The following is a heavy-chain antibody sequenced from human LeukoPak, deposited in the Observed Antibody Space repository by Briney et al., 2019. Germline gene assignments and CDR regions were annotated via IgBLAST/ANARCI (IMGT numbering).Heavy chain of an antibody. J-gene: IGHJ4*02. D-gene: IGHD3-22*01. CDR1: GFTLSTYA. V-gene: IGHV3-64*01. CDR2: ITSNGVST. Sequence: PGGSLRLSCAASGFTLSTYAIHWVRQAPGKGLEFVTGITSNGVSTYYGNSVKGRFTISRDNSKNTLYLQMGSLRAEDMAVYYCATRDDYDSSGYMRWGQGTMVTVSS. CDR3: ATRDDYDSSGYMR.